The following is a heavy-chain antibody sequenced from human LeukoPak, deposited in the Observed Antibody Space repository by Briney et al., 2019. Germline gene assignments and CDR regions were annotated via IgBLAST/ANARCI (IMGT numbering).Heavy chain of an antibody. J-gene: IGHJ4*02. V-gene: IGHV4-39*07. CDR3: ARDITGGSDY. CDR2: IYYSGST. D-gene: IGHD3-3*01. CDR1: GGSISSSSYY. Sequence: SETLSLTCTVSGGSISSSSYYWGWIRQPPGKGLEWIGSIYYSGSTYYSPSLKSRVTISVDTSKNQFSLKLSSVTAADTAVYYCARDITGGSDYWGQGTLVTVSS.